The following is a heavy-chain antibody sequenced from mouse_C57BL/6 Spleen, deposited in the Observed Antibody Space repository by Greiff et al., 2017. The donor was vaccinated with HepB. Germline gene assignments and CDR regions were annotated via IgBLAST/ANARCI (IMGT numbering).Heavy chain of an antibody. CDR1: GYSITSDY. CDR2: ISYSGST. J-gene: IGHJ2*01. CDR3: ARYNYGSSNFDY. V-gene: IGHV3-8*01. Sequence: EVKLMESGPGLAKPSQTLSLTCSVTGYSITSDYWNWIRKFPGNKLEYMGYISYSGSTYYNPSLKRRISITRDTSKNQYYLQSNSVTTEDTATYYCARYNYGSSNFDYWGQGTTLTVSS. D-gene: IGHD1-1*01.